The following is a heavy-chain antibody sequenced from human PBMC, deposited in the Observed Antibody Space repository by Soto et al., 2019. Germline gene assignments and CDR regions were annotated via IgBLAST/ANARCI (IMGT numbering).Heavy chain of an antibody. CDR2: ISGLGTST. CDR3: AKDGPRPHGSTDNYFDY. Sequence: GGSLRLSCAASGFTFSSYAMSWVRQAPGKGLEWVSAISGLGTSTYYADSVKGRFTISRDDSKNTLYLQMNSLRAEDTAVYYCAKDGPRPHGSTDNYFDYWGQGTLVTVSS. V-gene: IGHV3-23*01. D-gene: IGHD6-13*01. J-gene: IGHJ4*02. CDR1: GFTFSSYA.